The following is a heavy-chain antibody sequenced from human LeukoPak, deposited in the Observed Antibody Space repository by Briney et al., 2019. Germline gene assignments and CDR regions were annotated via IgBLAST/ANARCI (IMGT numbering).Heavy chain of an antibody. CDR2: IYTSGST. V-gene: IGHV4-61*02. CDR3: ARDKCSGGSCYADY. Sequence: SQTLSLTCTVPGGSISSGSYYWSWIRQPAGKGLEWIGRIYTSGSTNYNPSLKSRVTISVDTSKNQFSLKLSSVTAADTAVYYCARDKCSGGSCYADYWGQGTLVTVSS. J-gene: IGHJ4*02. CDR1: GGSISSGSYY. D-gene: IGHD2-15*01.